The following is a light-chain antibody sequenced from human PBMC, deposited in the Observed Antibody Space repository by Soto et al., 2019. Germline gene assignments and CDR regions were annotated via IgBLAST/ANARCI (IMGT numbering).Light chain of an antibody. CDR2: DVS. CDR3: CSCAGPSTSV. CDR1: SSDVGGYNY. J-gene: IGLJ3*02. Sequence: QSALTQPRSVSGSPGQSVTISCTGTSSDVGGYNYVSWYQQHPGKDPKLMIYDVSKRPSGVPDRFSGSKSGNTASLTISGLQAEDEADYYCCSCAGPSTSVFGGGTKVTVL. V-gene: IGLV2-11*01.